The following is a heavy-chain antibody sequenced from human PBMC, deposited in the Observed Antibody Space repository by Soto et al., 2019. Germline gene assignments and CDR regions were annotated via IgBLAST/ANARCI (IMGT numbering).Heavy chain of an antibody. D-gene: IGHD3-10*01. CDR1: GGTFTTYD. CDR2: INPNSGNI. J-gene: IGHJ4*02. CDR3: ARGRASGSYYLLDY. V-gene: IGHV1-8*01. Sequence: ASVKVSCKASGGTFTTYDINWVRQATGHGLEWMGWINPNSGNIGYAQRFQGRVTMTGDTAIRTAYMEVSSLRSDDTAVYYCARGRASGSYYLLDYWGQGTLVTVSS.